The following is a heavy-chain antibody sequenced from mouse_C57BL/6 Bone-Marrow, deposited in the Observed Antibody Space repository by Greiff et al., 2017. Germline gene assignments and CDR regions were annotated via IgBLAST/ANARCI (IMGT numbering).Heavy chain of an antibody. CDR2: INPSTGGT. CDR3: ASSVLSGYCYAMDY. CDR1: GYSFTGYY. J-gene: IGHJ4*01. Sequence: VQLQQSGPELVKPGASVKISCKASGYSFTGYYMNWVKQSPEKSLEWIGEINPSTGGTTYNQKFKAKATLTVDKSSSTAYMQLKSLTSEDSAVYYCASSVLSGYCYAMDYWGQGTSVTVSS. D-gene: IGHD3-2*02. V-gene: IGHV1-42*01.